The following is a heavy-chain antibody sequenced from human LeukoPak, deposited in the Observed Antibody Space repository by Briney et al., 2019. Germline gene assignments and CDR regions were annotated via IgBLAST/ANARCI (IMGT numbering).Heavy chain of an antibody. V-gene: IGHV5-51*01. CDR3: ARHSPWDYYYYYMDV. J-gene: IGHJ6*03. D-gene: IGHD3-16*01. CDR2: IYPGDSDT. CDR1: GYSFTSYW. Sequence: GESLKISCEGSGYSFTSYWIGWVRQMPGKGLEWMGIIYPGDSDTRYSPSFQGQVTISADKSISTAYLQWSSLKASDTAIYYCARHSPWDYYYYYMDVWGKGTTVTVSS.